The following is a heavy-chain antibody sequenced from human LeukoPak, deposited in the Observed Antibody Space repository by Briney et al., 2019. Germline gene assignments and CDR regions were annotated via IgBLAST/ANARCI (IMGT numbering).Heavy chain of an antibody. CDR2: IIPIFGTA. D-gene: IGHD5-24*01. Sequence: SVKVSFKASGGTFSSYAISWVRQAPGQGLEWMGGIIPIFGTANYAQKFQGRVTITTDESTSTAYMELSSLRSEDTAVYYCASGGMATTYTSFDYWGQGTLVTVSS. CDR3: ASGGMATTYTSFDY. CDR1: GGTFSSYA. J-gene: IGHJ4*02. V-gene: IGHV1-69*05.